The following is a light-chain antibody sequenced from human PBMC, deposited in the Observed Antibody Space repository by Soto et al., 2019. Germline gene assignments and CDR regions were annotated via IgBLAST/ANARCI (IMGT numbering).Light chain of an antibody. CDR2: DVS. Sequence: QSALTQPASRSWSPGQSITISCTGTSSDVGGYNYVSWYQQHPGKAPKLMIYDVSNRPSGVSNRFSGSKSGNTASLTISGLQAEDEPDYYCSSYTSSSTRVFGTGTKVTIL. J-gene: IGLJ1*01. CDR3: SSYTSSSTRV. V-gene: IGLV2-14*01. CDR1: SSDVGGYNY.